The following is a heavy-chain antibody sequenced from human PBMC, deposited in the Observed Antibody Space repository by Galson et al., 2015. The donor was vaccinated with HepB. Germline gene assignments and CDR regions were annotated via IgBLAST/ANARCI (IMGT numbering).Heavy chain of an antibody. J-gene: IGHJ4*02. CDR2: IKRKTDGGTT. CDR1: GFTFSNAW. D-gene: IGHD2-15*01. CDR3: TTENSGILRSSNRHSEGEGAIDH. V-gene: IGHV3-15*01. Sequence: SLRLSCAASGFTFSNAWMSWVRQAPGKGLEWVGRIKRKTDGGTTDYAAPVKGRFTISRDDSKNTLYLQMNSLKTEDTAVYYCTTENSGILRSSNRHSEGEGAIDHRGQGTPVPVSP.